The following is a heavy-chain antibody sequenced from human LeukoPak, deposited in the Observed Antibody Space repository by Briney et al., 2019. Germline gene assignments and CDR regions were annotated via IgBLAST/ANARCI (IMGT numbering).Heavy chain of an antibody. CDR2: ISYDGSNK. D-gene: IGHD6-19*01. CDR3: ARDCIAVAGIFDY. J-gene: IGHJ4*02. Sequence: GGSLRLSCAASTFTFSSYAMHWVRQAPGKGLEWGAVISYDGSNKYYADSVKGRFTISRDNSNNTLYLQMNSLRAEDTAVYYCARDCIAVAGIFDYWGQGTLVTVSS. CDR1: TFTFSSYA. V-gene: IGHV3-30-3*01.